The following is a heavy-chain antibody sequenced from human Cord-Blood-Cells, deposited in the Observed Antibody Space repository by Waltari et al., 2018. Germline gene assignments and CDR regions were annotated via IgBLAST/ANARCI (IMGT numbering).Heavy chain of an antibody. CDR3: ARHLDDFWSGYYTGAFDI. CDR2: IYHSGST. D-gene: IGHD3-3*01. CDR1: GGSISSYY. V-gene: IGHV4-59*01. J-gene: IGHJ3*02. Sequence: QVQLQESGPGLVKPSETLSLTCTVSGGSISSYYWSWIRQPPGKGLEWIGYIYHSGSTNYHPSLKSRVTISVDTSKNQFSLKLSSVTAADTAVYYCARHLDDFWSGYYTGAFDIWGQGTMVTVSS.